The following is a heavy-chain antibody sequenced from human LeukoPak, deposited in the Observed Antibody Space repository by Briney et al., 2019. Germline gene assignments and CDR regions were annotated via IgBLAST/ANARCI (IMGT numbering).Heavy chain of an antibody. V-gene: IGHV1-8*01. CDR1: GYTFTSYD. Sequence: ASVKVSCKASGYTFTSYDINWVRQATGQGLEWMGWMNPNSGNTGYAQKFQGRVTMTRNTSISTAYMELSSLRSEDTAAYYCARNLHSNYYYYGLDVWGQGTTVTVSS. D-gene: IGHD4-11*01. J-gene: IGHJ6*02. CDR3: ARNLHSNYYYYGLDV. CDR2: MNPNSGNT.